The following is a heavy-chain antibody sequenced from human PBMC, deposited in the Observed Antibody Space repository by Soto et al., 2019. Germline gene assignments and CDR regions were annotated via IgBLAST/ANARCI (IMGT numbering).Heavy chain of an antibody. J-gene: IGHJ6*02. CDR3: ARFSGSYYYAMDV. Sequence: SETLCLTCAVDGGSFSGYCWSWIRQPPGKGLEWIGEINHSGVTNYKPSLKRRVTISVDTSKNQFSLQLKSVTAADTALYYCARFSGSYYYAMDVWGQGSTVTVSS. V-gene: IGHV4-34*01. D-gene: IGHD6-19*01. CDR1: GGSFSGYC. CDR2: INHSGVT.